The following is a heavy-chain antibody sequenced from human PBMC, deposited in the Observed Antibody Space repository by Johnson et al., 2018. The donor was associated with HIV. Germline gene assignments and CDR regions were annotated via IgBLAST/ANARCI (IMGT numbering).Heavy chain of an antibody. CDR1: GFTFSTYG. CDR2: TWYDGSNQ. D-gene: IGHD2-15*01. Sequence: QVQLVESGGGVVQPGRSLRLSCAASGFTFSTYGMHWVRQAPGKGLEWVAVTWYDGSNQYYADSVKGRFSISRDNAKNSLYLQMNSLRAEDTALYYCARDGTGGYCRVGRCYDAFDIWGQGTMVTVSS. CDR3: ARDGTGGYCRVGRCYDAFDI. V-gene: IGHV3-33*01. J-gene: IGHJ3*02.